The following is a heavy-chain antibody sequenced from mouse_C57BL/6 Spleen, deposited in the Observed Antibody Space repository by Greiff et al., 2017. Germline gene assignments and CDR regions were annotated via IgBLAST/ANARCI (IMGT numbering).Heavy chain of an antibody. CDR2: IYPGDGDT. V-gene: IGHV1-82*01. CDR3: ARGYYYGSSGLDY. D-gene: IGHD1-1*01. Sequence: QVQLQQSGPELVKPGASVKISCKASGYAFSSSWMNWVKQRPGKGLEWIGRIYPGDGDTNYNGKFKGKATLTADKSSSTAYMQLSGRTSEDSAVYYCARGYYYGSSGLDYWGQGTTLTVSS. J-gene: IGHJ2*01. CDR1: GYAFSSSW.